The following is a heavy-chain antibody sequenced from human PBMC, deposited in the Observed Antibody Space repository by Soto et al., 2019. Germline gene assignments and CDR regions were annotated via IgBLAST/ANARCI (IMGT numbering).Heavy chain of an antibody. D-gene: IGHD4-4*01. V-gene: IGHV3-30*04. CDR1: GFTFKNYA. Sequence: QAQLVESGGGVVQPGTSLRLSCAASGFTFKNYAFHWVRQAPGQGLEWVAVISFDGNKKYYADSVRGRFTISRDSFKNTVYLQLNSLRPADAGLYFCAREDDYNDRYFYYGLDVWGQGTTVTVS. J-gene: IGHJ6*02. CDR2: ISFDGNKK. CDR3: AREDDYNDRYFYYGLDV.